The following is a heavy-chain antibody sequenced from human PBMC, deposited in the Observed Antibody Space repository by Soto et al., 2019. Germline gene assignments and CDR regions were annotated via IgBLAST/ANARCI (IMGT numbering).Heavy chain of an antibody. J-gene: IGHJ6*02. D-gene: IGHD1-1*01. Sequence: QVQLVQSGAEVKKPGSSVKVSCKASGGTFSSYTISWVRQAPGQGLEWMGRIIPILGIANYAQKFQGRVTITADKSTSTAYMELSSLRSEDTAVYYCARDHGWNDNYYYYGMDVWGQGTTVTVSS. CDR2: IIPILGIA. CDR1: GGTFSSYT. CDR3: ARDHGWNDNYYYYGMDV. V-gene: IGHV1-69*08.